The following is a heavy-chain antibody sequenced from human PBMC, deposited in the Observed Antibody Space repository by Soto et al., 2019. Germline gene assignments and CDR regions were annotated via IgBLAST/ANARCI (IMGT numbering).Heavy chain of an antibody. Sequence: TSETLSLTCGVSDVSFSWYYLSWIRQPPGKGLEWILEINYSGSTKFNPSLKSRVTLSIDTSKDQFSLRLSSVTAADTAVYYCARDSGGLRLGESSLYGEKDSFDVWDQGTLVTVSS. CDR1: DVSFSWYY. CDR2: INYSGST. J-gene: IGHJ3*01. V-gene: IGHV4-34*01. D-gene: IGHD3-16*02. CDR3: ARDSGGLRLGESSLYGEKDSFDV.